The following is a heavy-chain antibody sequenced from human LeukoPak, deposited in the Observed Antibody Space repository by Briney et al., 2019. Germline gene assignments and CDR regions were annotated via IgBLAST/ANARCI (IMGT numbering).Heavy chain of an antibody. V-gene: IGHV3-48*01. D-gene: IGHD3-10*01. J-gene: IGHJ4*02. CDR2: ISGHSSTI. CDR1: GFTFSSYS. Sequence: PGGSLRLSCAASGFTFSSYSMNWVRQAPGKGLEWISYISGHSSTIYFTDSVKGRFTISRDNARNSLYLQMNSLRAEDTAVYYCARGYYGSGSYYEFDYWGQGTLVTVSS. CDR3: ARGYYGSGSYYEFDY.